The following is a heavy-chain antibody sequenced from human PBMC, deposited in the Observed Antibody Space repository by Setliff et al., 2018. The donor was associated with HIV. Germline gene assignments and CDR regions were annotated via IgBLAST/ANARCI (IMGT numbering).Heavy chain of an antibody. J-gene: IGHJ6*03. D-gene: IGHD6-25*01. CDR2: ISGYNGWT. CDR1: GYTFTSYG. Sequence: ASVKVSCKASGYTFTSYGVSWVRQAPGQGLEWMGLISGYNGWTKYPQKFQGRVTMTTDTSASTVYMELTSLTSDDTAVYYCARWVDDNSEGSYYHYMDVWGNGASVTVSS. CDR3: ARWVDDNSEGSYYHYMDV. V-gene: IGHV1-18*01.